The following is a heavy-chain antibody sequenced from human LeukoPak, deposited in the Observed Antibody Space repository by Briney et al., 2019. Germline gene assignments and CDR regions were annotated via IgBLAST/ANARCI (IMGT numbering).Heavy chain of an antibody. CDR1: GYSFPNYW. CDR2: IYPGDSHT. Sequence: GEYLKISCQGSGYSFPNYWIGWVRQMPGKGLEWMGIIYPGDSHTRYSPSFQDQVTISVDKSISTAYLQWSSLKASDTAMYYCARGPYAYTSSATLGSYNWFDPWGQGSLVTVSS. J-gene: IGHJ5*02. CDR3: ARGPYAYTSSATLGSYNWFDP. V-gene: IGHV5-51*01. D-gene: IGHD2-2*02.